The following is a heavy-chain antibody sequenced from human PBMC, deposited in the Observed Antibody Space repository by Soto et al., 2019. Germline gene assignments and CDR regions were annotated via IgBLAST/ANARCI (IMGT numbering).Heavy chain of an antibody. V-gene: IGHV4-59*01. CDR3: ARGSEAWFDP. CDR2: VYSTEIT. Sequence: PSETLSLTCTVSGYSISSYFWSWIRQTPGKRLEWIWYVYSTEITNYNPSLKSRVAMSIDPSKNQFPLKVRSVTAADTAVYYCARGSEAWFDPWGQGALVTVS. J-gene: IGHJ5*02. CDR1: GYSISSYF.